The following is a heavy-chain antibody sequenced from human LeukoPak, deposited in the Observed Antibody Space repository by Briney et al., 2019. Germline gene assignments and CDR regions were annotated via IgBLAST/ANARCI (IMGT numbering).Heavy chain of an antibody. J-gene: IGHJ5*02. CDR2: IDASGGAT. CDR1: GFTFSHYA. V-gene: IGHV3-23*01. D-gene: IGHD6-19*01. CDR3: AKGSGSGWYGWFAP. Sequence: GECLRLSCAASGFTFSHYAMYWVRQAPGKGLEWDSSIDASGGATYYADSVKGRFTISRDNSKNTFYLQMNNLRAEDTAVYFCAKGSGSGWYGWFAPWGQGTLVTVSS.